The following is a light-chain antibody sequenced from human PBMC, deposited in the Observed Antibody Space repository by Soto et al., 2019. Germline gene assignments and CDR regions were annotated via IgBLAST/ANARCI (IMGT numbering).Light chain of an antibody. Sequence: QSVLTQPRSVSGPPGQSVSISCSGTSSDVGTYNYVSWYQQHPGKAPKLMLYDVSKRPSGVPDRFSGSKSGNTASLTISGLQAEDEADYYCCSYAGGYTHAVFGGGTKVTVL. J-gene: IGLJ2*01. V-gene: IGLV2-11*01. CDR2: DVS. CDR1: SSDVGTYNY. CDR3: CSYAGGYTHAV.